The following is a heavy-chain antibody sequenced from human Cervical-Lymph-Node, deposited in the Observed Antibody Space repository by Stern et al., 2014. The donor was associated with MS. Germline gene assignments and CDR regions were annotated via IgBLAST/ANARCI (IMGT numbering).Heavy chain of an antibody. J-gene: IGHJ4*02. CDR1: GFTFSSSW. D-gene: IGHD3-16*01. V-gene: IGHV3-7*01. CDR2: IKQDGSEK. CDR3: ARDVNWVHLD. Sequence: IQLVQSGGGLVQPGGSLRLSCAASGFTFSSSWMSWVRQAPGKELEWVANIKQDGSEKYYVDSVKGRFTISRDNAKNSLYLQMNSLRAEDTAVYYCARDVNWVHLDWGQGTLVTVSS.